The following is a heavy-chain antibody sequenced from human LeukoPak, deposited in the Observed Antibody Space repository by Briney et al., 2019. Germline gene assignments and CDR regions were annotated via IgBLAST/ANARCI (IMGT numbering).Heavy chain of an antibody. J-gene: IGHJ5*02. D-gene: IGHD4-23*01. CDR2: IYHSGST. Sequence: SETLSLTCTVSGYSISSGYYWGWIRQPPGKGLEWIGSIYHSGSTYYNPSLKSRVTISVDTSKNQFSLKLSSVTAADTDVYYCARDYGGNVGGFDPWGQGTLVTVSS. CDR3: ARDYGGNVGGFDP. V-gene: IGHV4-38-2*02. CDR1: GYSISSGYY.